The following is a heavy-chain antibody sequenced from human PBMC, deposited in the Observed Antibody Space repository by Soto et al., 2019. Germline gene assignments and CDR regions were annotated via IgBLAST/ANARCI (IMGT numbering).Heavy chain of an antibody. J-gene: IGHJ4*02. CDR3: ARGETVTTNFDY. V-gene: IGHV4-59*01. CDR1: GGSISSYY. Sequence: QVQLQESGPGLVKPSETLSLTCTVSGGSISSYYWSWIRQPPGKGLEWIGYIYYSGSTNYHPSLKSRVTISVDTSKNQFSLKLSSVTAADTAVYYCARGETVTTNFDYWGQGTLVNVSS. CDR2: IYYSGST. D-gene: IGHD4-17*01.